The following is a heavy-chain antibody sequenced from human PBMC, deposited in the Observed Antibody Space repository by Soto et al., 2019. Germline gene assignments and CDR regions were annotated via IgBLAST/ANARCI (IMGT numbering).Heavy chain of an antibody. V-gene: IGHV1-8*01. Sequence: QVQLVQSGAEVKKPGASVKVSCKASGYTFTSYDINWVRQATGQCLELMGWMNPNSGNTGYAQKFQGRVTMTRNTSISTAYMELSSLRSEDTAVYYCARSDLRGFWTINYYYYYGMDVWGQGTTVTVSS. CDR3: ARSDLRGFWTINYYYYYGMDV. CDR1: GYTFTSYD. J-gene: IGHJ6*02. D-gene: IGHD3-3*01. CDR2: MNPNSGNT.